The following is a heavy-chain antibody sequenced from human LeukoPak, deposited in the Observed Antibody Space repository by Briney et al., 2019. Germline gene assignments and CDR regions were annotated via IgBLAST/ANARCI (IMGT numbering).Heavy chain of an antibody. CDR1: GDIVSSNSAA. Sequence: SQTLSLTCAISGDIVSSNSAAWNWIRQSPSRGLEWLGRTYYRSKWYNDYAVSVKSRITINPDTSKNQFSLQLNSVTPEDTAVYYCTRAQLEMTTIMDYYYGMDVWGQGTTVTVSS. J-gene: IGHJ6*02. CDR3: TRAQLEMTTIMDYYYGMDV. V-gene: IGHV6-1*01. D-gene: IGHD5-24*01. CDR2: TYYRSKWYN.